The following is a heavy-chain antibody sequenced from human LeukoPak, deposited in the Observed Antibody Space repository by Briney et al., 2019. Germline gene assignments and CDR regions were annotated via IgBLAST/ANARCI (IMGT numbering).Heavy chain of an antibody. D-gene: IGHD2-2*01. CDR2: ISGSSSYI. CDR3: AKGTLGSCSGATCYEFDN. V-gene: IGHV3-21*04. Sequence: PGGSLRLSCAASGFTFSSYSMNWVRQAPGKGLEWVSSISGSSSYIYYADSVRGRFTISRHNAKNSLYLQMNSLRAEDTALYYCAKGTLGSCSGATCYEFDNWGQGTLVTVSS. CDR1: GFTFSSYS. J-gene: IGHJ4*02.